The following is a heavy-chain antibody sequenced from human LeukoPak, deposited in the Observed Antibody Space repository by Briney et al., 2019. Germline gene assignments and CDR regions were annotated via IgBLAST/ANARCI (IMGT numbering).Heavy chain of an antibody. D-gene: IGHD2-2*01. Sequence: SETLSLTCAVYGGSFSGYYWSWIRQPPGKGLEWIGEINHSGSTNYNLSLKSRVTISVDTSKNQFSLKLSSVTAADTAVYYCARGRRKEYCSSTSCYLGMDVWGQGTTVTVSS. CDR3: ARGRRKEYCSSTSCYLGMDV. CDR1: GGSFSGYY. J-gene: IGHJ6*02. CDR2: INHSGST. V-gene: IGHV4-34*01.